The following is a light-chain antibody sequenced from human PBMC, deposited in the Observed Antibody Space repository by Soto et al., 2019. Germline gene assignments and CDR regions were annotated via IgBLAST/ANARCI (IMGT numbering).Light chain of an antibody. CDR1: QSVSSSY. Sequence: EIVLTQSPGTLSLSPGERATLSCRASQSVSSSYLAWYQQKPGQAPRLLIYGASSRATGIPDRFSGSGSGTDFTLTISRLEPEDFAVYYCQQYGSPSWTFGQGTKEDIK. CDR3: QQYGSPSWT. V-gene: IGKV3-20*01. J-gene: IGKJ1*01. CDR2: GAS.